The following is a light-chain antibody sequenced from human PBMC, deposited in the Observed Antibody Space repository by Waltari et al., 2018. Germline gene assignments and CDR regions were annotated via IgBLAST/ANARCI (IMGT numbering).Light chain of an antibody. V-gene: IGLV4-69*01. CDR1: SGHSSHA. CDR2: LNSDGSH. J-gene: IGLJ2*01. Sequence: QLVLTQSPSASASLGASVKLTCTLSSGHSSHAIAWHQQQPEKGPRYLMRLNSDGSHTKGDGIPDRFSASSSGAGRYLTISSLQSEDEADYYCQTWATGIRVFGGGTKLTVL. CDR3: QTWATGIRV.